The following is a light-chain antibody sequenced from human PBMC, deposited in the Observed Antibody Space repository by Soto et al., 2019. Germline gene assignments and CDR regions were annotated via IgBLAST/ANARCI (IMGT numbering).Light chain of an antibody. V-gene: IGKV1-5*03. J-gene: IGKJ4*01. CDR3: QQYNRCPVT. Sequence: DIQMTQSPSTLSASVGDRVTITCRASQRINSWLAWYQQKPGEAPMLLIYKASSLESGVPLRFSGSGSGTEFDLTISSRQPDDFATYYCQQYNRCPVTFGGGTKVEIK. CDR2: KAS. CDR1: QRINSW.